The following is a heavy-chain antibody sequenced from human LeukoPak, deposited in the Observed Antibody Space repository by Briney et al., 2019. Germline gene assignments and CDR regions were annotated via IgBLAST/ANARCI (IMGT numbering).Heavy chain of an antibody. V-gene: IGHV4-59*12. CDR1: GGSFSGYY. CDR3: ARGYDSSGIDY. Sequence: SETLSLTCAVYGGSFSGYYWSWIRQPPGKGLEWIGYIYYSGSTNYNPSLKSRVTISVDTSKNQFSLKLSSVTAADTAVYYCARGYDSSGIDYWGQGTLVTVSS. CDR2: IYYSGST. J-gene: IGHJ4*02. D-gene: IGHD3-22*01.